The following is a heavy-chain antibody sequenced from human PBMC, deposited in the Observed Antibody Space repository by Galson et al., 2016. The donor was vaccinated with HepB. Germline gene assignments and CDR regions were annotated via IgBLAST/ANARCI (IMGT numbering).Heavy chain of an antibody. V-gene: IGHV3-11*06. CDR3: ARLGDTTAAGIVDC. Sequence: SLRLSCAASGFSFVDYYMSWIRQAPGKGPEWVSYISPSGTHTPYADSVKGRFTISRDNAKNSLYLEMNSLSADDTAVYYCARLGDTTAAGIVDCWGQGTLVTVSS. CDR2: ISPSGTHT. D-gene: IGHD6-13*01. CDR1: GFSFVDYY. J-gene: IGHJ4*02.